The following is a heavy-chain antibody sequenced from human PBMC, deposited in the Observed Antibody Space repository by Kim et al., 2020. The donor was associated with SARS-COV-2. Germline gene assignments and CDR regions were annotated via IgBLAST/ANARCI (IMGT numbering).Heavy chain of an antibody. CDR3: AKDMRRYSSGSYFDY. J-gene: IGHJ4*02. D-gene: IGHD3-22*01. Sequence: DSVKGRFTISRDNAKNSLYLQMNSLRAEDTALYYCAKDMRRYSSGSYFDYWGQGTLVTVSS. V-gene: IGHV3-9*01.